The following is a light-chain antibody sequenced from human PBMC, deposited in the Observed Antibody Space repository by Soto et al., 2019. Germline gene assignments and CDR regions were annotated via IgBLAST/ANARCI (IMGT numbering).Light chain of an antibody. CDR3: MQGTHWSPMYT. J-gene: IGKJ2*01. CDR1: QSLVYTDGNTY. CDR2: QLS. V-gene: IGKV2-30*01. Sequence: DVVVTQSPLSLPVTLGQPASISCRSSQSLVYTDGNTYLNWFQQRPGPSPRRVIYQLSNRDSGVPDRCSGSGSGTDFTPKISKVEAEDVGVYYGMQGTHWSPMYTFGQGTKLESK.